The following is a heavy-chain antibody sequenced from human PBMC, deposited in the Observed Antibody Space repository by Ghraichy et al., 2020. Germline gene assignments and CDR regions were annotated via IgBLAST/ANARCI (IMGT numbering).Heavy chain of an antibody. CDR2: ISSSSSTI. CDR1: GFTFDSHD. CDR3: ARDLASPYYGMDV. V-gene: IGHV3-48*02. J-gene: IGHJ6*02. Sequence: GGSLRLSCVASGFTFDSHDMTWVRQAAGKGLEWVSYISSSSSTIFYGDSVKGRFTISRDNAKNSLYLQMNSLRDEDTAVYYCARDLASPYYGMDVWGQGTTVTVSS.